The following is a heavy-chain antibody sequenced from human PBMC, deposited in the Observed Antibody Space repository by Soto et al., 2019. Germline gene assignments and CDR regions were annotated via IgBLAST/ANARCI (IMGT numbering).Heavy chain of an antibody. CDR1: GFTFDDYA. CDR3: AKDIGGYSGYDFDY. J-gene: IGHJ4*02. Sequence: GGSLRLSCAASGFTFDDYAMHWVRQAPGKGLEWVSGISWNSGSIGYADSVKGRFTISRDNAKNSLYLQMNSLRAEDTALYYCAKDIGGYSGYDFDYWGQGTLVTVSS. V-gene: IGHV3-9*01. D-gene: IGHD5-12*01. CDR2: ISWNSGSI.